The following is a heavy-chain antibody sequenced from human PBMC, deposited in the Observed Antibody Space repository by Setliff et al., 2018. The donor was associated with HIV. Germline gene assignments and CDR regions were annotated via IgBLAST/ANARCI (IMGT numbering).Heavy chain of an antibody. Sequence: PSETLSLTCTVSGGSISSGNYYWNWIRQHPGKGLEWIGYIYHSGSRYYNPSLRSRVTISVDTSKNQFSLKLTSVTAADTAVYYCARDSNAPYFQHWGQGTLVTVSS. J-gene: IGHJ1*01. CDR1: GGSISSGNYY. D-gene: IGHD1-1*01. CDR2: IYHSGSR. CDR3: ARDSNAPYFQH. V-gene: IGHV4-31*03.